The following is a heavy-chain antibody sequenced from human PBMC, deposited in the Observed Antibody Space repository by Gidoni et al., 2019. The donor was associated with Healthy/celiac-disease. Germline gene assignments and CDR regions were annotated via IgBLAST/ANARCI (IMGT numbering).Heavy chain of an antibody. Sequence: QVQLVESGGGVVQPGRSLRLSCAASGFTFSSYGMHWVRQAPGKGLEWVAVISYEGSNKDYADSVKGRFTISRDNSKNTLYLQMNSLRAEDTAVYYCAKGGGDYRDYYYYMDVWGKGTTVTVSS. J-gene: IGHJ6*03. CDR1: GFTFSSYG. CDR2: ISYEGSNK. CDR3: AKGGGDYRDYYYYMDV. D-gene: IGHD4-17*01. V-gene: IGHV3-30*18.